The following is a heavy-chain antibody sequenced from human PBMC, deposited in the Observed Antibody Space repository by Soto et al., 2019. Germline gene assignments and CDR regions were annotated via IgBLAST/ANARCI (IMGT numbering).Heavy chain of an antibody. J-gene: IGHJ3*02. CDR1: GGSISSGGYY. CDR3: ARDRDYDSSGNDAFDI. CDR2: IYYTGST. Sequence: QVQLQESGPGLVKPSQTLSLTCTVSGGSISSGGYYWSWIRQHPGKALESIGFIYYTGSTYYNPSLGRRVTISVDTSKNRVALNLSSVTAADRSVYYCARDRDYDSSGNDAFDIWGQGTMVTVSS. D-gene: IGHD3-22*01. V-gene: IGHV4-31*03.